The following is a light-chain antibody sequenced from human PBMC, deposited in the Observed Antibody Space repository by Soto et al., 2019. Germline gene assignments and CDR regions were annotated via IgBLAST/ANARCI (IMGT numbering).Light chain of an antibody. Sequence: QSVXTQPASGSGSPGQSITISCTGTSSDVGAYNFVSWYQQHPGKAPKLIIYDVNNRPSEVSNRFSGSKSGNTASLTISGLQAEDEGDYYCSSFTPGVNYVFGIGTKVTVL. CDR2: DVN. CDR3: SSFTPGVNYV. V-gene: IGLV2-14*03. J-gene: IGLJ1*01. CDR1: SSDVGAYNF.